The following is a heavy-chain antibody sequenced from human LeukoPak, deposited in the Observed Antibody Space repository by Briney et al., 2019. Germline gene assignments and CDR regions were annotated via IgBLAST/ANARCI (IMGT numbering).Heavy chain of an antibody. J-gene: IGHJ4*02. V-gene: IGHV1-24*01. D-gene: IGHD1-26*01. CDR2: FDPEDGES. CDR3: ATADKWEPLDY. Sequence: ASVKVSCKVSGVSLSATSIHWVRQAPGQWLEWMGGFDPEDGESIFAQRFQGRFSMTEDTSTDTAYMELRSLRLEDAAVYYCATADKWEPLDYWGQGTLVTVSS. CDR1: GVSLSATS.